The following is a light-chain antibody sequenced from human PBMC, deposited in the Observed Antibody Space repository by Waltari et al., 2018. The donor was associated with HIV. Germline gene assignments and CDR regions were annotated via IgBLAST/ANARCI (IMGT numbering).Light chain of an antibody. CDR3: CSYAGSYTFV. CDR2: DVT. Sequence: QSALPQPRSVSGSPGQSVTISCTGTSSDVCGFNYVSWYQQHPGKAPKLMIYDVTKRPSGVPDRFSGSKSGNTASLTISGLQAEDEADYYCCSYAGSYTFVFGGGTKVTVL. CDR1: SSDVCGFNY. J-gene: IGLJ2*01. V-gene: IGLV2-11*01.